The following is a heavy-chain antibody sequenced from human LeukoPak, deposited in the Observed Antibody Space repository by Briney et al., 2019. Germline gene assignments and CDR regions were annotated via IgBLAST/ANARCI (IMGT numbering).Heavy chain of an antibody. CDR3: AREYSSSAKGDYYYYKDV. CDR2: IIPIFGTA. D-gene: IGHD6-6*01. CDR1: GGTFSSYA. V-gene: IGHV1-69*05. J-gene: IGHJ6*03. Sequence: SVKVSCKASGGTFSSYAISWVRQAPGQGLEWMGRIIPIFGTANYAQKFQGRVTITTDESTSTAYMELSSLRSEDTAVYYCAREYSSSAKGDYYYYKDVWGKGTTVTVSS.